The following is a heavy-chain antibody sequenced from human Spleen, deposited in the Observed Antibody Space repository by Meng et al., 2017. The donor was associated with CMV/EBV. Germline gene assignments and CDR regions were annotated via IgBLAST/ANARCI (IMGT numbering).Heavy chain of an antibody. CDR2: ISSSSSTI. Sequence: GESLKIPCAASGFTFSRCSMNWVRQAPGKGLEWVSYISSSSSTIYYADSVKGRFTISRDKAKNSLYLQMNSLRAEDTAVYYCARDRSNYDFWSGGYYYYYGMDVWGQGTTVTVSS. D-gene: IGHD3-3*01. CDR3: ARDRSNYDFWSGGYYYYYGMDV. CDR1: GFTFSRCS. V-gene: IGHV3-48*01. J-gene: IGHJ6*02.